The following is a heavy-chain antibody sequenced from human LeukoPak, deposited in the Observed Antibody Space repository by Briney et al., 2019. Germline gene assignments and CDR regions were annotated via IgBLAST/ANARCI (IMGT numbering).Heavy chain of an antibody. CDR1: GYTFTGYY. J-gene: IGHJ5*02. CDR3: ARGGRVRAFGGVIVIGH. CDR2: INPNINGT. Sequence: GASVKVSCKASGYTFTGYYIHWVRQAPGQGLEWMGWINPNINGTNYAQKFQGRVTMTRDTSISTAYMELSRLRSDDTAVYYCARGGRVRAFGGVIVIGHWGQGTLVTVSS. D-gene: IGHD3-16*02. V-gene: IGHV1-2*02.